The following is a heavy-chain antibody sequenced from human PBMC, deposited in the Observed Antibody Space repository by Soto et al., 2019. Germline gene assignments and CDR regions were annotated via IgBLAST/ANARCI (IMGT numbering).Heavy chain of an antibody. J-gene: IGHJ4*02. D-gene: IGHD2-15*01. Sequence: SETLSLTCTVSSGSINSHFWSWIRQPAGKGLEWIGHIYKSGTTTYNPSLKSRVTMSVDPPKNRFSLKLSSVTAADTAVYYCARINGGSPDFWGQGPLVTVS. CDR2: IYKSGTT. CDR1: SGSINSHF. CDR3: ARINGGSPDF. V-gene: IGHV4-4*07.